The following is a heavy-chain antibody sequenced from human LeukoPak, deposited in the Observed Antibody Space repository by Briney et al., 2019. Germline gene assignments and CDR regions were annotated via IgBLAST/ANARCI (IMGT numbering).Heavy chain of an antibody. Sequence: SGGSLRLSCAASGFTVSGNYMTWVRQAPGKGLEWVSVIYSGGSTYYADSVKGRFIISRDNSKNTLYLQMNSLRAEDTAVYYCARGSPYHYDSIGTSHPLYFDYWGQGTLVTVS. J-gene: IGHJ4*02. D-gene: IGHD3-22*01. CDR3: ARGSPYHYDSIGTSHPLYFDY. CDR1: GFTVSGNY. CDR2: IYSGGST. V-gene: IGHV3-53*01.